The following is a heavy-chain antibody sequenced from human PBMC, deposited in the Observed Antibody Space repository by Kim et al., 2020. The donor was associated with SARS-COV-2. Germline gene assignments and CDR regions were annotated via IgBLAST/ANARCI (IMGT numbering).Heavy chain of an antibody. V-gene: IGHV1-46*01. Sequence: ASVKVSCKASGYTFTSYYMHWVRQAPGQGLEWMGIINPSGGSTSYAQKFQGRVTMTRDTSTSTVYMELSSLRSEDTAVYYCARDRHYYDSSGYYFPQYYFDYWGQGTLVTVSS. CDR3: ARDRHYYDSSGYYFPQYYFDY. CDR2: INPSGGST. D-gene: IGHD3-22*01. CDR1: GYTFTSYY. J-gene: IGHJ4*02.